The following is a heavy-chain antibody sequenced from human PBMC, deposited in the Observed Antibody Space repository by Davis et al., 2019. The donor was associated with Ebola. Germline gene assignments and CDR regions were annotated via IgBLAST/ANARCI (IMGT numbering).Heavy chain of an antibody. CDR2: INSDGSYT. CDR1: GFNFSSYW. Sequence: PGGSLRPSCAASGFNFSSYWMHWVRQAPGKGLVWVSRINSDGSYTGYADSVKGRFTISRDNAKNTLYLQMNSLRAEDTAVYYCARDAEPWHPRGDNDYWGQGTLVTVSS. J-gene: IGHJ4*02. D-gene: IGHD6-19*01. CDR3: ARDAEPWHPRGDNDY. V-gene: IGHV3-74*01.